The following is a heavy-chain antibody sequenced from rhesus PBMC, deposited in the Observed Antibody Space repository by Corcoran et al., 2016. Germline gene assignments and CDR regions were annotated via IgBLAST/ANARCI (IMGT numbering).Heavy chain of an antibody. CDR3: ARPGGGNHLDF. CDR1: GYSISSGYY. D-gene: IGHD3-34*01. V-gene: IGHV4-99*01. J-gene: IGHJ4*01. Sequence: QVQLQESGPGLVKPPETLSLTCAVSGYSISSGYYWGWFRQPPGKGLEYIGDISGSSGSTYYNPSLKSRVTISKDTSKNQFSLKVSSVTAADTAVYYCARPGGGNHLDFWGQGVLVTVSS. CDR2: ISGSSGST.